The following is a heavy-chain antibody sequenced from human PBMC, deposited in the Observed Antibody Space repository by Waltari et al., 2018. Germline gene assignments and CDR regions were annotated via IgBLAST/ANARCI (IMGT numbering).Heavy chain of an antibody. CDR1: GYTFTGYY. V-gene: IGHV1-2*02. CDR3: ASLTIFARIFVN. J-gene: IGHJ4*02. D-gene: IGHD3-3*01. CDR2: INPNSGGT. Sequence: QVQLVQSGAEVKKPGASVKVSCKASGYTFTGYYMHWVRQAPGQGLEWRVWINPNSGGTNDAQKFKGRVTMTRDTSISTAYMELSRLRSDDTAVYYCASLTIFARIFVNWGQGTLVTVSS.